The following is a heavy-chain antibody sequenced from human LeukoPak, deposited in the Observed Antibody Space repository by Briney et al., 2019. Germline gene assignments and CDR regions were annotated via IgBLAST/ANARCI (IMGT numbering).Heavy chain of an antibody. CDR1: GGSISSYY. D-gene: IGHD3-22*01. CDR2: IYYSGST. J-gene: IGHJ4*02. Sequence: PSETLSLTCTVSGGSISSYYWSWIRQPPGKGLEWIGYIYYSGSTNYNPSLKSRVTISVDRSKNQFSLKLSSVTAADTAVYYCARLYDTFNDYWGQGTLVTVSS. CDR3: ARLYDTFNDY. V-gene: IGHV4-59*12.